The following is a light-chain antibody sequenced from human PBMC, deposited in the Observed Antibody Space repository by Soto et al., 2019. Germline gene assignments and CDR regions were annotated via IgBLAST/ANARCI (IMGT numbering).Light chain of an antibody. CDR3: QQYNSYPWT. V-gene: IGKV1-5*03. CDR2: KAS. J-gene: IGKJ1*01. Sequence: DIQMTQSPSTLSGSVGDRVTITCRASQTISNWLAWYQQKPGKAPKLLIYKASTLESGVPSRFSGSGSGTEFTLKISSMQPDDFATYYCQQYNSYPWTVGQVDKVEIK. CDR1: QTISNW.